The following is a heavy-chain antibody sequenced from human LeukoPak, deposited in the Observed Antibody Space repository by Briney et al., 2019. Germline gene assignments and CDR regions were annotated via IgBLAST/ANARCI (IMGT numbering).Heavy chain of an antibody. V-gene: IGHV1-46*01. CDR3: ARDTPYCSSTSCYPSHFDY. Sequence: GASVKVSCKASGYIFTSYYMHWVRQAPGQGLEWMGIINPSGGSTSYAQKFQGRVTMTRDTSTSTVYMGLSSLRSEDTAVYYCARDTPYCSSTSCYPSHFDYWGQGTLVTVSS. J-gene: IGHJ4*02. D-gene: IGHD2-2*01. CDR1: GYIFTSYY. CDR2: INPSGGST.